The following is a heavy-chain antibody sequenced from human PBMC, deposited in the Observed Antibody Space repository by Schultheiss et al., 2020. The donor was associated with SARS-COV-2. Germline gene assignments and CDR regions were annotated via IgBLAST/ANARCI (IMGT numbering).Heavy chain of an antibody. D-gene: IGHD3-16*02. V-gene: IGHV4-59*06. J-gene: IGHJ4*02. CDR1: GGSISSYY. CDR2: IYYSGST. Sequence: SETLSLTCTVSGGSISSYYWSWTRQPAGKGLEWIRYIYYSGSTYYNPSLKSRVTISLSTSKNQFSLKLRSVTAADTAVYYCANLRRGMGIVGDWGQGTLVTVSS. CDR3: ANLRRGMGIVGD.